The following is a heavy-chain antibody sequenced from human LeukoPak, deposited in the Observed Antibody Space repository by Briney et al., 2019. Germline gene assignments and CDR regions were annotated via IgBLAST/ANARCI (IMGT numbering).Heavy chain of an antibody. CDR3: AGGGDWMFDY. V-gene: IGHV4-4*02. Sequence: SETLSLTCAVSGGSISSNKWWSWVRQPPGKGLEWIGEVYHRGSTNYNLSLKSRVTISVDKSKNQFSLILTSVTAADTAVYFCAGGGDWMFDYWGQGNLVTVSS. CDR2: VYHRGST. J-gene: IGHJ4*02. D-gene: IGHD2-21*02. CDR1: GGSISSNKW.